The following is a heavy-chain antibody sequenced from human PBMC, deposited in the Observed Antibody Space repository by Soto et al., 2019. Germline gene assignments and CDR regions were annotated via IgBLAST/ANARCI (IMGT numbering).Heavy chain of an antibody. CDR1: GGSVSSGNYY. D-gene: IGHD3-10*01. Sequence: PSETLSLTCTVSGGSVSSGNYYCSWIRQPPGKGLEWIGYMYYGGSTNYNPSLKSRATISVDTSKNQFSLKLSSVTAADTAVYYCARGTYRLGFIMVRGSFNAYCGQGTLVTVSS. CDR2: MYYGGST. V-gene: IGHV4-61*01. J-gene: IGHJ4*02. CDR3: ARGTYRLGFIMVRGSFNAY.